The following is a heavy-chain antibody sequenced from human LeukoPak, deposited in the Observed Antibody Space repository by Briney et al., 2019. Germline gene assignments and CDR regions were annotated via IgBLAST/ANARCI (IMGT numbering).Heavy chain of an antibody. CDR2: ISAYNGNT. CDR3: ARVGGSYLNYFDY. Sequence: ASVKVSCKASVYTFTNYGISWVRQAPGQGLEWMGWISAYNGNTKYAQKLQGRVTMTTDTATSTAYMDLRSLRSDDTAVYYCARVGGSYLNYFDYWGQGTLVTVSS. V-gene: IGHV1-18*01. D-gene: IGHD1-26*01. CDR1: VYTFTNYG. J-gene: IGHJ4*02.